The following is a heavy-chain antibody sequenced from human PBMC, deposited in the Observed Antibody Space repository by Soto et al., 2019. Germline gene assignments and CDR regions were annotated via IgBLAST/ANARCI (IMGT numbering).Heavy chain of an antibody. CDR2: IYYSGST. Sequence: SETLSLTCTVSGGSISSSSYYWGWIRQPPGKGLEWIGSIYYSGSTYYNPSLKSRVTISVDTSKNQFSLKLSSVTAADTAVYYCARGGEDFWSGYYLFAYWGQGTLVTVSS. J-gene: IGHJ4*02. V-gene: IGHV4-39*01. CDR3: ARGGEDFWSGYYLFAY. D-gene: IGHD3-3*01. CDR1: GGSISSSSYY.